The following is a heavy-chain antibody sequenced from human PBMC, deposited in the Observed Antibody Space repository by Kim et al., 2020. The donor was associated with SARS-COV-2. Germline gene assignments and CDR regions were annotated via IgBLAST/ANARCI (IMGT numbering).Heavy chain of an antibody. Sequence: AHELQGRVTIPADESTSTAYMELSSLRSEDTAVYYCARDSTFGSSGHYHSYWGQGTLVTVSS. CDR3: ARDSTFGSSGHYHSY. D-gene: IGHD3-22*01. J-gene: IGHJ4*02. V-gene: IGHV1-69*01.